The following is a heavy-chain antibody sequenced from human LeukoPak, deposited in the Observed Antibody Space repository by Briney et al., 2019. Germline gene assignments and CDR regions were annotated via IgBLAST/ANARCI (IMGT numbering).Heavy chain of an antibody. V-gene: IGHV1-2*02. J-gene: IGHJ3*02. D-gene: IGHD2-15*01. CDR2: INPNSRGT. CDR3: ARAISVVAARGAFDI. CDR1: GYTFTGYY. Sequence: GASVKVSCKASGYTFTGYYMHWVRQAPGQGLEWMGWINPNSRGTNYAQKFQGRVTMTRDTSISTAYMELSRLRSDDTAVYYCARAISVVAARGAFDIWGQGTMVTVSS.